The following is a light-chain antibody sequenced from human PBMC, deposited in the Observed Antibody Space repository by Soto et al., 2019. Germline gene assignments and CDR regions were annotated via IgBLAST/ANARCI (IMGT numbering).Light chain of an antibody. CDR3: QQYNNWPLT. J-gene: IGKJ4*01. V-gene: IGKV3-15*01. CDR1: QSVSSY. CDR2: GAS. Sequence: IVMTQSPATLSVSPGERATLSCRASQSVSSYLAWYQQKPGQAPKLLIYGASTRATGIPARFSGSGSGTEFTLTINSLQSEDFAVYYCQQYNNWPLTFGGGTKVDIK.